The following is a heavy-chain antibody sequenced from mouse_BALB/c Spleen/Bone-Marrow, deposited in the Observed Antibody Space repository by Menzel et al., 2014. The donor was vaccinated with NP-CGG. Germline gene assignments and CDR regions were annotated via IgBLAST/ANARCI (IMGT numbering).Heavy chain of an antibody. D-gene: IGHD2-4*01. CDR3: ASDYDYFDY. V-gene: IGHV5-17*02. Sequence: EVKLVESGGGLVQPGGSRKLSCAASGFTFSSFGMHWVRQAPEKGLEWVAYISSGSSTIYYADTVKGRFTISRDNPKNTLFLQMTSLRSEDTAMYYYASDYDYFDYWGQGTTLTVSS. J-gene: IGHJ2*01. CDR2: ISSGSSTI. CDR1: GFTFSSFG.